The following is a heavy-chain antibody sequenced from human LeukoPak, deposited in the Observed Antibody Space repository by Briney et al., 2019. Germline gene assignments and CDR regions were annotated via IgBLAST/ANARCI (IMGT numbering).Heavy chain of an antibody. D-gene: IGHD2-15*01. CDR3: ARDALLVVAATYYFDY. CDR1: GFTFSSYS. J-gene: IGHJ4*02. Sequence: GGSLRLSCAASGFTFSSYSMNWIRQAPGTGLEWVSYISSSGSTIYYADSVKGRFTISRDNAKNSLYLQMNSLRAEDTAVYYCARDALLVVAATYYFDYWGQGTLVTVSS. CDR2: ISSSGSTI. V-gene: IGHV3-48*04.